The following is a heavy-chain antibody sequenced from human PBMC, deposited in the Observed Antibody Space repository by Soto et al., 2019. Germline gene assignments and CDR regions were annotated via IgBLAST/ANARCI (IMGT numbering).Heavy chain of an antibody. CDR3: ASMGAAALGMDV. D-gene: IGHD6-13*01. CDR1: GGSFSGYY. J-gene: IGHJ6*03. V-gene: IGHV4-34*01. Sequence: ETLSLTCAVYGGSFSGYYWSWIRQPPGKGLEWIGEINHSGSTNYNPSLKSRVTISVDTSKNQFSLKLSSVTAADTAVYYCASMGAAALGMDVWGKGTTVTVSS. CDR2: INHSGST.